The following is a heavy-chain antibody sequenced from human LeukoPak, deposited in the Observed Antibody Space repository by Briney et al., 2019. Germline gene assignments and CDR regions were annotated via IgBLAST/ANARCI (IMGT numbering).Heavy chain of an antibody. CDR3: ARADVTMVRGVIIDPDAFDI. J-gene: IGHJ3*02. CDR1: GFTFSSYA. Sequence: GGSLRLSCAASGFTFSSYAMHWVRQAPGEGLEWVAVISYDGSNKYYADSVKGRFTISRDNSKNTLYLQMNSLRAEDTAVYYCARADVTMVRGVIIDPDAFDIWGQGTMVTVSS. V-gene: IGHV3-30*04. CDR2: ISYDGSNK. D-gene: IGHD3-10*01.